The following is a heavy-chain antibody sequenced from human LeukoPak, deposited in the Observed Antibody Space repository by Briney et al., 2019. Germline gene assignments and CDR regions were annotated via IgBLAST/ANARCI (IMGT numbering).Heavy chain of an antibody. J-gene: IGHJ3*02. V-gene: IGHV3-74*01. CDR2: IDSSGSNT. Sequence: PGGSLRLSCVVSGFTFSTYWMHWVRQGPGKGLVWVSRIDSSGSNTLYADSVRGRFTISRDNAKNSLYLQMNSLRVEDTAVYYCASSGSTYYTDTFDTWGQGTMVTVSS. D-gene: IGHD3-3*01. CDR1: GFTFSTYW. CDR3: ASSGSTYYTDTFDT.